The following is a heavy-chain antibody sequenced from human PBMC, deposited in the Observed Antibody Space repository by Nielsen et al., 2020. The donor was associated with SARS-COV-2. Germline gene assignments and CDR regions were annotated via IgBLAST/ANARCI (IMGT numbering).Heavy chain of an antibody. D-gene: IGHD3-10*01. V-gene: IGHV3-48*01. Sequence: GESLKISCAASGFTFSSYTMNWVRQAPGKGLEWVSHISSSSDTIYYADSVKGRFTILRDNAKNSLYLQMNSLRAEDTAVYYCASNGFTTYSGSGTYYNVGYWGQGTLVTVSS. CDR2: ISSSSDTI. CDR1: GFTFSSYT. CDR3: ASNGFTTYSGSGTYYNVGY. J-gene: IGHJ4*02.